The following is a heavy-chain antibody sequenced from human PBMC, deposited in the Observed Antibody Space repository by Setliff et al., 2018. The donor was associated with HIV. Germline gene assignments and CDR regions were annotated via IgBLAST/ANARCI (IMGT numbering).Heavy chain of an antibody. CDR2: ISIGSGGAI. D-gene: IGHD3-3*01. V-gene: IGHV3-21*01. CDR1: GFTFRTSV. J-gene: IGHJ6*02. CDR3: ARDYLYYNLYNGSPVYGMDV. Sequence: GGSLRLSCAASGFTFRTSVMAWVRQAPGRGLEWVSSISIGSGGAIDYADSVQGRFTISRDNSKNSLYLQMNSLRVEDTAVYYCARDYLYYNLYNGSPVYGMDVWGQGTTVTVSS.